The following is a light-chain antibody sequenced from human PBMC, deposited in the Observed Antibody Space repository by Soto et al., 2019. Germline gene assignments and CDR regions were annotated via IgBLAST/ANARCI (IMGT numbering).Light chain of an antibody. J-gene: IGKJ4*01. V-gene: IGKV3-15*01. Sequence: EIVMTQSPATLSVSPGERATLSCGASQSVSSNLAWYQQKPGQAPRLLIYGASTRATGIPARFSGSGSGTEFTLTISSPQSEDFAVYYCQQYNNWPKLTFGGGTKVEIK. CDR1: QSVSSN. CDR2: GAS. CDR3: QQYNNWPKLT.